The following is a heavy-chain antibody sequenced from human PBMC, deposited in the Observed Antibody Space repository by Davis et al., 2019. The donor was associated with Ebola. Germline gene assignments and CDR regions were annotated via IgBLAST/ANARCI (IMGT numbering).Heavy chain of an antibody. Sequence: SVKVSCKASGYTFTGYYIHCVRQAPGQGLEWMGGIIPTFGAPTYAQRFQGRVTITADESTRTAYMELSSLTSEDTAVYFCARRGVIWGIYGMDVWGQGTTVTVSS. CDR2: IIPTFGAP. D-gene: IGHD3-16*01. J-gene: IGHJ6*02. CDR3: ARRGVIWGIYGMDV. CDR1: GYTFTGYY. V-gene: IGHV1-69*13.